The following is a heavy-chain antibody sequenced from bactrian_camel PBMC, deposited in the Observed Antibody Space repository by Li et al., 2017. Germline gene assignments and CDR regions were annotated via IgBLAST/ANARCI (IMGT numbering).Heavy chain of an antibody. CDR2: INAVGVT. J-gene: IGHJ4*01. CDR1: GFSHSNIR. CDR3: AATLYNWGPTPLGEAEYYY. V-gene: IGHV3S53*01. Sequence: QVQLVESGGGSVQAGGSLKLSCAASGFSHSNIRMAWFRHSPGKQREGVAAINAVGVTKYSNSAKGRFTITRDNAKNLLYLEIHSLKPEDTAMYYCAATLYNWGPTPLGEAEYYYWGQGTQVTVS. D-gene: IGHD7*01.